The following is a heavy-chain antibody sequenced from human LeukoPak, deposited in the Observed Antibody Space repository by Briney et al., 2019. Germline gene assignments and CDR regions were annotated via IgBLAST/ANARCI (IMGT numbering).Heavy chain of an antibody. CDR1: GYTFTSYG. V-gene: IGHV1-69*11. CDR2: IIPSGGST. CDR3: ARAGSGWYSSYYFDY. Sequence: SVKVSCKASGYTFTSYGISWVRQAPGQGLEWMGIIIPSGGSTSYAQKFQGGVTITADESTSTAYMELSSLRSEDTAVYYCARAGSGWYSSYYFDYWGQGTLVTVSS. J-gene: IGHJ4*02. D-gene: IGHD6-19*01.